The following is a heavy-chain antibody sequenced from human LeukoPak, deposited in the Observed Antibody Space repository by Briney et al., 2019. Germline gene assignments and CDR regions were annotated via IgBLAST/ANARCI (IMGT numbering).Heavy chain of an antibody. Sequence: PGGALRLSSGASGFTFSNYWMSWGRQAPGKGLEWLDNIKQDGSETYYVASVKGRFTISRDNASNSLYLQMNSLRAEDTVVYYCARRYFDYWGQGTLVTVSS. J-gene: IGHJ4*02. CDR1: GFTFSNYW. CDR3: ARRYFDY. CDR2: IKQDGSET. V-gene: IGHV3-7*01.